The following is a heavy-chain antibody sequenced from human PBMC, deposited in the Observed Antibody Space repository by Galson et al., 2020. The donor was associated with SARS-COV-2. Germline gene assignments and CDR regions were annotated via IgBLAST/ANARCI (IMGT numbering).Heavy chain of an antibody. D-gene: IGHD1-26*01. Sequence: GGSLRLSCVASGFIFTDYYMSWIRQAPGKGLEWVSYISSSGTVIYYADSVKGRFTIPRDNAKNSLYLQMNSLRAEDTAVYYCSIDRAFRSYVDYWGQGTLVTVSS. CDR2: ISSSGTVI. CDR1: GFIFTDYY. J-gene: IGHJ4*02. CDR3: SIDRAFRSYVDY. V-gene: IGHV3-11*01.